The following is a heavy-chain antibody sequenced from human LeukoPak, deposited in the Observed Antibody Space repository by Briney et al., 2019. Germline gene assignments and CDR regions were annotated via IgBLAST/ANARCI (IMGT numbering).Heavy chain of an antibody. Sequence: QAGGSLRLSCAASGFTFSSYSMNWVRQAPGKGLVWVSRVNPQGSGTSYTDSVKGRFTISRDNAKDALHLRMDNLRVEDTAVYYCARARWSSTGWFLGYWGQGTLVTVSS. D-gene: IGHD6-19*01. CDR1: GFTFSSYS. CDR2: VNPQGSGT. V-gene: IGHV3-74*01. CDR3: ARARWSSTGWFLGY. J-gene: IGHJ4*02.